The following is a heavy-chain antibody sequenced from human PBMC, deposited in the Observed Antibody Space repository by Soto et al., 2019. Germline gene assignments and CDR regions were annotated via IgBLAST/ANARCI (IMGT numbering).Heavy chain of an antibody. V-gene: IGHV4-4*02. CDR1: SGSISSSNW. CDR3: ARLSKRAHGWFDP. CDR2: IYHSGST. D-gene: IGHD4-4*01. Sequence: SETLSLTCAVSSGSISSSNWWSWVRQPPGKGLEWIGEIYHSGSTTYNPSLKSRVTISVDTSKNQFSLKLSSVTAADTAVYYCARLSKRAHGWFDPWGQGTLVTVSS. J-gene: IGHJ5*02.